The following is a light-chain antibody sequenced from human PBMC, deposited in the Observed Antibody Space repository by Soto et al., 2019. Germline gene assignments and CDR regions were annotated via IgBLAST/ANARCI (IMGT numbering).Light chain of an antibody. CDR2: DAS. Sequence: AIQLTQSPSSLSASVGDRVTFTCRASQGISSALAWYQHKPGRAPRLLIYDASSLQSGVSSRFSGSGSGTDFTLTISSLQPEDVATYYCQQFQSYALTFGGGTKLEIK. J-gene: IGKJ4*01. CDR1: QGISSA. CDR3: QQFQSYALT. V-gene: IGKV1-13*02.